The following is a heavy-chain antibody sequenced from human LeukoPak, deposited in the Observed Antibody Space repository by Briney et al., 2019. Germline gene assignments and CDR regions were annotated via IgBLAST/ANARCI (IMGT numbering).Heavy chain of an antibody. D-gene: IGHD4-11*01. CDR2: ITSDSSTM. CDR3: ARVALRPIDYSNPEFDP. V-gene: IGHV3-48*01. Sequence: GGSLRLSCAASGFTFSSYSMNWVRQAPGQRLEWVSYITSDSSTMFYADSVKGRFTDSRDNAENSMYLQMNSLRAEDTAVYYCARVALRPIDYSNPEFDPWGQGTLVTVSS. J-gene: IGHJ5*02. CDR1: GFTFSSYS.